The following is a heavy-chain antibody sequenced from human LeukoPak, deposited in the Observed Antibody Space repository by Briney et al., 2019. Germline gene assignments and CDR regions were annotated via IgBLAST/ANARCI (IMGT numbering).Heavy chain of an antibody. Sequence: GGSLRLSCAASGFVFSSYGMHWVRQAPGKGLEWVAFTRNDGTNEYYADSVKGRFTISRDNSKNTLSLQMNSLRAEDTAVYYCANRGISSVWNFDYWGQGTLVTVSS. CDR2: TRNDGTNE. J-gene: IGHJ4*02. CDR3: ANRGISSVWNFDY. V-gene: IGHV3-30*02. CDR1: GFVFSSYG. D-gene: IGHD6-19*01.